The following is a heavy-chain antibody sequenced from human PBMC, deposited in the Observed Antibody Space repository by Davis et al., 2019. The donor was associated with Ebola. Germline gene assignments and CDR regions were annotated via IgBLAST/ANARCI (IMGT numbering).Heavy chain of an antibody. Sequence: SETLSLTCTVSGGSISSYYWSWIRQPPGKGLEWIGYIYYSGSTNYNPSLKSRVTISVDTSKNQFSLKLSSVTAADTAVYYCARSEYCSGGSCYALFDYWGQGTLVTVSS. CDR3: ARSEYCSGGSCYALFDY. V-gene: IGHV4-59*12. J-gene: IGHJ4*02. D-gene: IGHD2-15*01. CDR1: GGSISSYY. CDR2: IYYSGST.